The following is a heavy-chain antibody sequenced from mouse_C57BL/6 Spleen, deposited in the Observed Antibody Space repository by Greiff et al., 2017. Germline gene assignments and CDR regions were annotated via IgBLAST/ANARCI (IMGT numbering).Heavy chain of an antibody. Sequence: EVMLVESGAELVRPGASVKLSCTASGFNIKDDYMHWVKQRPEQGLEWIGWLDPENGDTEYASKFQGKATITADTSSNTAYLQLSSLTSEDTAVYYCTHGSNYRYFDVWGTGTTVTVSS. J-gene: IGHJ1*03. D-gene: IGHD2-5*01. CDR3: THGSNYRYFDV. CDR1: GFNIKDDY. CDR2: LDPENGDT. V-gene: IGHV14-4*01.